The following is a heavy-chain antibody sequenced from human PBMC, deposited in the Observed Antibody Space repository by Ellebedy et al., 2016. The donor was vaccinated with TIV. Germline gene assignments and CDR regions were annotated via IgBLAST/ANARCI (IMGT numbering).Heavy chain of an antibody. CDR3: ARQGNPVAGDY. Sequence: SETLSLTXTVSGGSISSSSYYWGWIRQPPGKGLEWIGSIYYSGSTYYNPSLKSRVTISVDTSKNQFSLKLSSVTAADTAVYYCARQGNPVAGDYWGQGTLVTVSS. D-gene: IGHD6-19*01. J-gene: IGHJ4*02. V-gene: IGHV4-39*01. CDR1: GGSISSSSYY. CDR2: IYYSGST.